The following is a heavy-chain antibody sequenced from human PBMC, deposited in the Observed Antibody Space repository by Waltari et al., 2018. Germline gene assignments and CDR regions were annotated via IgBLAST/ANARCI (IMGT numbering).Heavy chain of an antibody. V-gene: IGHV4-30-4*08. CDR1: AGSVSSGDYY. Sequence: QVQLQESGPGLVKPSQTLSLTCTVSAGSVSSGDYYWSWIRQPPGKGLEWIGYIYYSGSTYYNPSLKCRVTISVDTSKNQFSLKLSSVTAADTAVYYCASTMIVVVGAFDIWGQGTMVTVSS. D-gene: IGHD3-22*01. CDR2: IYYSGST. J-gene: IGHJ3*02. CDR3: ASTMIVVVGAFDI.